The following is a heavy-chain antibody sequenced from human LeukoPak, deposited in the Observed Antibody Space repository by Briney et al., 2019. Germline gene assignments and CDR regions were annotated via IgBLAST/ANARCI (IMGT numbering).Heavy chain of an antibody. J-gene: IGHJ4*02. CDR3: ARDTQNYYDSSGYYYGFDY. Sequence: QPGGSLRLSCAASGFTFSNYWMSWVRQAPGKGLEWVSYISSSSSTIYYADSVKGRFTISRDNAKNSLYLQMNSLRAEDTAVYYCARDTQNYYDSSGYYYGFDYWGQGTLVTVSS. CDR2: ISSSSSTI. CDR1: GFTFSNYW. D-gene: IGHD3-22*01. V-gene: IGHV3-48*01.